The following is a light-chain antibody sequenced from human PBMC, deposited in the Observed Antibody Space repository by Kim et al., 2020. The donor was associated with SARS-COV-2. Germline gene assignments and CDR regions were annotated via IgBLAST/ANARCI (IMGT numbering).Light chain of an antibody. J-gene: IGLJ3*02. V-gene: IGLV3-19*01. Sequence: ALGQTVRITCQGDSLRSNYAGWYQQKPGQAPVLVIYGKNNRPSGIPDRFSGSSSGNTASLTITGAQAEDEADYYCNSRDSSGNNWVFGGGTQLTVL. CDR2: GKN. CDR3: NSRDSSGNNWV. CDR1: SLRSNY.